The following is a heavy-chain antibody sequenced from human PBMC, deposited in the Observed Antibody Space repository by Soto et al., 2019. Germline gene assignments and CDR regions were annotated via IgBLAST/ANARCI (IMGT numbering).Heavy chain of an antibody. CDR3: ARAVATIDGTLIFPSAY. D-gene: IGHD5-12*01. Sequence: VLPLRLSYGVSGFNFSSHSMSRVRKAQGKGLEWVSSISSSSSYIYYADSVKGRFTISRDNAKNSLYLQMNSLRAEDTAVYYCARAVATIDGTLIFPSAYWGQGTLVTVSS. J-gene: IGHJ4*02. CDR1: GFNFSSHS. CDR2: ISSSSSYI. V-gene: IGHV3-21*01.